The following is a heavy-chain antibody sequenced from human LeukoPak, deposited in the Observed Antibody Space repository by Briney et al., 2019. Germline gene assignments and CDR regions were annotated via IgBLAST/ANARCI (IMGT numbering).Heavy chain of an antibody. J-gene: IGHJ4*02. D-gene: IGHD6-13*01. CDR2: IYYGGST. CDR1: GDSVSSSNYY. CDR3: ARSSSSWFDY. V-gene: IGHV4-61*01. Sequence: SETLSLTCAVSGDSVSSSNYYWSWIRQPPGKGLEWIGYIYYGGSTNYNPSLKSRVTISVDTSKNQFSLKLSSVTAADTAVYYCARSSSSWFDYWGQGTLVTVSS.